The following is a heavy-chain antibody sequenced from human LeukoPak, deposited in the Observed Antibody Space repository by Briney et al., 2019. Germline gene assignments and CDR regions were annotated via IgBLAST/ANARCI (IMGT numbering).Heavy chain of an antibody. CDR3: AREMTVTGDAFDI. V-gene: IGHV3-64*01. J-gene: IGHJ3*02. CDR1: GFTFRKHD. Sequence: PGGSLRLSCAAPGFTFRKHDMHWVRQAPGQGLASVSGISSNGGSTSYANSVRGRFTISRDNSKNTLYLQMGSLRAEDMAVYYCAREMTVTGDAFDIWGQGTMVTVSS. CDR2: ISSNGGST. D-gene: IGHD4-17*01.